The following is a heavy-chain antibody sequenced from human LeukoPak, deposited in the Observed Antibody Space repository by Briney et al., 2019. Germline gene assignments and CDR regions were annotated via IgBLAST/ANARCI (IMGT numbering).Heavy chain of an antibody. V-gene: IGHV3-23*01. CDR1: GFTFSSYG. CDR3: ASVPDHDAFDI. D-gene: IGHD2-2*01. Sequence: GGSLRLSCAASGFTFSSYGMSWVRQAPGKGLEWVSAISGSGGSTYYADSVKGRFTISRDNSKNTLYLQTNSLRAEDTAVYYCASVPDHDAFDIWGQGTMVTVSS. J-gene: IGHJ3*02. CDR2: ISGSGGST.